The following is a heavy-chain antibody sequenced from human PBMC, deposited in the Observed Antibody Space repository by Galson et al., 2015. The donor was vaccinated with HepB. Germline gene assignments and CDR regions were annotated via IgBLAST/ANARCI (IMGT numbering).Heavy chain of an antibody. D-gene: IGHD5/OR15-5a*01. CDR1: GYSLFEAS. J-gene: IGHJ4*02. V-gene: IGHV1-24*01. CDR2: FDAEEGET. Sequence: SVKVSCKVSGYSLFEASIHWVRQAPGKGLEWMGGFDAEEGETIYAQRFQGRVTMTEDTSTDTAYMELNSLISQDTAVYFCAMDIVSTLYPYDSWGQGTLVTVSS. CDR3: AMDIVSTLYPYDS.